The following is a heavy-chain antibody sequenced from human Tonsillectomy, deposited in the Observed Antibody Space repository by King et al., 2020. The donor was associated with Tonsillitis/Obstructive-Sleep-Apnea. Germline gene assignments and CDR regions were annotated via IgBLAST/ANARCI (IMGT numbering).Heavy chain of an antibody. Sequence: VQLVESGGGLVKPGGSLRLSCAASGFTFSDYYMSWIRQAPGKGLEWVSYISSSSSYTNYADSVKGRFTISRDNAKISLYLQMNSLRAEDTAVYYCARGLGGATEDWFDPWGQGTLVTVSS. CDR3: ARGLGGATEDWFDP. CDR2: ISSSSSYT. CDR1: GFTFSDYY. V-gene: IGHV3-11*06. J-gene: IGHJ5*02. D-gene: IGHD1-26*01.